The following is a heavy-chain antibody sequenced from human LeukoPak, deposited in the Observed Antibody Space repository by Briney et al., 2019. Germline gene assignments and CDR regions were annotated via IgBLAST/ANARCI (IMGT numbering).Heavy chain of an antibody. V-gene: IGHV1-69*01. CDR1: GGTFSSYA. J-gene: IGHJ4*02. CDR3: ARVGAIPFDY. Sequence: ASVKVSCKASGGTFSSYAISWVRQAPGQGLEWMGGIIPIFGTANYAQKFQGRVTITADESTSTAYMELSSLRSEDTAAYYCARVGAIPFDYWGQGTLVTVSS. CDR2: IIPIFGTA. D-gene: IGHD1-26*01.